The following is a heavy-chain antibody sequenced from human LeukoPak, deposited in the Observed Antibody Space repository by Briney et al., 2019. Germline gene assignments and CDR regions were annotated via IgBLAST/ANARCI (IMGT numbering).Heavy chain of an antibody. CDR1: GFTFSSDW. D-gene: IGHD5-18*01. V-gene: IGHV3-7*03. CDR2: IKLDGSEK. J-gene: IGHJ6*04. Sequence: GGSLRLSCAASGFTFSSDWMSWVRQAPGKGLEWVVNIKLDGSEKYYVDSVKGPFTITRDNDKTSLYLQMNSLRAEDTAVYYCAREDTAMGYYYYYGMDVWGKGTTVTVSS. CDR3: AREDTAMGYYYYYGMDV.